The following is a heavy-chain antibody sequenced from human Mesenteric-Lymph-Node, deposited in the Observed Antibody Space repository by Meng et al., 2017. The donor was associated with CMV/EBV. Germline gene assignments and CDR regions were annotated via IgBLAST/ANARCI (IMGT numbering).Heavy chain of an antibody. Sequence: GESLKISCKGSGYSFTSYWIGWVRQMPGKGLEYMGIIYPGDSDTRYSPSFQGQVTISADKSISTAYLQWSTLKASDTAIYYCARHGLRGCSGANCYTSFYYFGMDVWGQGTTVTVSS. V-gene: IGHV5-51*01. J-gene: IGHJ6*02. CDR3: ARHGLRGCSGANCYTSFYYFGMDV. D-gene: IGHD4/OR15-4a*01. CDR1: GYSFTSYW. CDR2: IYPGDSDT.